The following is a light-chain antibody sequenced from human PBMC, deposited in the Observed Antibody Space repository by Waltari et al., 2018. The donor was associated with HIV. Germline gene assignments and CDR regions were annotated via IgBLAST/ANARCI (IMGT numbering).Light chain of an antibody. V-gene: IGLV2-8*01. CDR1: SSDIGAYAF. CDR3: SSYGDNGKVL. CDR2: EIT. Sequence: QSALTQPPSASGSLGQSVTISCTRSSSDIGAYAFVSWFQQHPHNAPKLLLYEITKLPSGVPVRFSGSRSGNPAFLGVSGLQPDDTAAYFCSSYGDNGKVLFGGGTNVTVL. J-gene: IGLJ2*01.